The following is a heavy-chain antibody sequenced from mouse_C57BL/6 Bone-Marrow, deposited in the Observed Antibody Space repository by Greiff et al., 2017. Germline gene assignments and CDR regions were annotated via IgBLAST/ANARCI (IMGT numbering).Heavy chain of an antibody. Sequence: QVQLQQSGAELARPGASVKLSCKASGYTFTSYGISWVKQRTGQGLEWIGEIYTRSGNTYYNEKFKGKDTMTADKSSSTSYMLLRSLTSEDSAFYFFARRAYYGSSYGYWGQGTTLTVSS. CDR1: GYTFTSYG. CDR3: ARRAYYGSSYGY. V-gene: IGHV1-81*01. D-gene: IGHD1-1*01. CDR2: IYTRSGNT. J-gene: IGHJ2*01.